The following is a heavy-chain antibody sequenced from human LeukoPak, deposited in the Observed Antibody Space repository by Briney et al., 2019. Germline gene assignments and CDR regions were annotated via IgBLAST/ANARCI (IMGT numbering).Heavy chain of an antibody. Sequence: SETLSLTCAVYGGSFSGSYWTWIRQPPGKGLEWIGEINHSGNTNYKPSLKSRVTISLDTSKNQFSLKLSSVTAADTAVYYCARGPLKYYYGSGSYRSYMDVWGKGTTVTVSS. D-gene: IGHD3-10*01. CDR2: INHSGNT. CDR3: ARGPLKYYYGSGSYRSYMDV. CDR1: GGSFSGSY. J-gene: IGHJ6*03. V-gene: IGHV4-34*01.